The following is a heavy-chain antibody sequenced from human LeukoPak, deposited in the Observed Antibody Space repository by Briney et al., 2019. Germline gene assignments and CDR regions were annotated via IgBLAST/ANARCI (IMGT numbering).Heavy chain of an antibody. CDR3: ARVLQNYYHLDV. Sequence: SETPSLTCTVSGVSINSHYWSWIRQPPGKGLGWIGFIYDSGSANYKSSLESRVTMTVDTSKNQFSLKLNSGTAADTAVYYCARVLQNYYHLDVWGKGTTVTVSS. V-gene: IGHV4-59*11. CDR2: IYDSGSA. J-gene: IGHJ6*03. CDR1: GVSINSHY. D-gene: IGHD3-3*01.